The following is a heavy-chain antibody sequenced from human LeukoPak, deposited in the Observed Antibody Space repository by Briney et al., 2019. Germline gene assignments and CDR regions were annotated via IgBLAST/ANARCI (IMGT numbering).Heavy chain of an antibody. Sequence: GGSLRLSCAASGFTFSDHGLHWVRQAPGKGLEWVAVSWYGGSKEFYSSSVKGRCNVSRDTSKSTAYLQMNTLGAEDTGIYYCARDWSAGWYRGNDWYFDLWGRGTLVIVSS. J-gene: IGHJ2*01. V-gene: IGHV3-33*01. CDR1: GFTFSDHG. CDR3: ARDWSAGWYRGNDWYFDL. D-gene: IGHD6-19*01. CDR2: SWYGGSKE.